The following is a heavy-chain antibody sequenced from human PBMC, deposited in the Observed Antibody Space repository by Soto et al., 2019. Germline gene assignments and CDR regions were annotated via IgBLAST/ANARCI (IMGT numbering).Heavy chain of an antibody. D-gene: IGHD6-19*01. CDR1: GFSHTTRGVG. CDR2: IYWDDDE. CDR3: AYASVAHHHAMEV. Sequence: QITLKESGPTLVKSTQTLTLTCTFSGFSHTTRGVGVAWIRQPPGKALEWLALIYWDDDERYSPSLKTRLSITKGTSKDQVVLTMANMDPVDTATYYCAYASVAHHHAMEVWGQGTTVTVSS. J-gene: IGHJ6*02. V-gene: IGHV2-5*02.